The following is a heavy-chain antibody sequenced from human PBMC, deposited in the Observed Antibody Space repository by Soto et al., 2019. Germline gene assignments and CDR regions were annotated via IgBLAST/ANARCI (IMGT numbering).Heavy chain of an antibody. Sequence: GGALRLSCAASGFTFSSYGMHWVRQAPGKGLEWMAVIWYDGSNKYYADSVKGRFTISRDNSKNTLYLQMNSLRAEDTAVYSCARATGYGMYYFDYWGQGTLVNVSS. D-gene: IGHD5-18*01. CDR2: IWYDGSNK. CDR3: ARATGYGMYYFDY. V-gene: IGHV3-33*01. CDR1: GFTFSSYG. J-gene: IGHJ4*02.